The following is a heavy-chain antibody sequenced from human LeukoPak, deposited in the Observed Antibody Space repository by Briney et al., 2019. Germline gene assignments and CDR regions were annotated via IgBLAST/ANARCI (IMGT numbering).Heavy chain of an antibody. CDR2: IISDGSRT. J-gene: IGHJ4*02. Sequence: GGSLRLSCAASGFTFSSSCLHWVRPLPGKGLEWVSRIISDGSRTSYADSVKGRFTISRDNSKSTVSLQMNSLRAEDTAVYYCARPYYYGSGSYYPLDYWGQGTLVTVSS. V-gene: IGHV3-74*01. D-gene: IGHD3-10*01. CDR1: GFTFSSSC. CDR3: ARPYYYGSGSYYPLDY.